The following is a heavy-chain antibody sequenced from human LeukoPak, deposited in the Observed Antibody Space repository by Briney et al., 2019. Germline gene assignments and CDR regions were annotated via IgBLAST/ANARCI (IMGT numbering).Heavy chain of an antibody. CDR3: ARDQDKDYYYMDV. V-gene: IGHV3-21*01. CDR1: GCTFSSYS. Sequence: KSGGSLRLSCAASGCTFSSYSMNWVRQAPGKGLEWVSSISSSSSYIYYADSVKGRFTISRDNAKNSLYLQMNSLRAEDTAVYYCARDQDKDYYYMDVWGKGTTVTVSS. J-gene: IGHJ6*03. CDR2: ISSSSSYI. D-gene: IGHD2-15*01.